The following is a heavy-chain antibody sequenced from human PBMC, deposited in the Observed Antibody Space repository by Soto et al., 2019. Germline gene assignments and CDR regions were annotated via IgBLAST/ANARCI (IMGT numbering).Heavy chain of an antibody. V-gene: IGHV3-23*01. D-gene: IGHD1-7*01. CDR3: AKAGGVCWPTGTTCGMDV. CDR1: GFTFSSYA. CDR2: ISGSGGST. Sequence: GGSLRLSCAASGFTFSSYAMSWVRQAPGKGLEWVSAISGSGGSTYYADSVKGRFTISRDNSKNTLYLQMNSLRAEDTAVYYCAKAGGVCWPTGTTCGMDVWGQGTTVTVSS. J-gene: IGHJ6*02.